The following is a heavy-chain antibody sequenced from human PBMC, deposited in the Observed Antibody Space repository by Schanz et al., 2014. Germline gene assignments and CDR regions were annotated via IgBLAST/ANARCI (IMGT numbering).Heavy chain of an antibody. CDR2: ISASGGTT. Sequence: QVQLVESGGGVVQPGRSLRLSCAASGFNFGSHGMHWVRQAPGKGLEWLSAISASGGTTYYADSVKVRFTISRDNSKNPVHLQMNSLRAEDTAVYYCVRDSFFAIDYWGQGTLVAVSA. J-gene: IGHJ4*02. V-gene: IGHV3-NL1*01. CDR3: VRDSFFAIDY. CDR1: GFNFGSHG. D-gene: IGHD3-3*01.